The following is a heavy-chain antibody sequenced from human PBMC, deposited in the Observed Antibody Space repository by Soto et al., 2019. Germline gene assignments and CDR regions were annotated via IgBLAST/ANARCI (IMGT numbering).Heavy chain of an antibody. D-gene: IGHD3-3*01. J-gene: IGHJ6*01. CDR3: ARALEAFGVVIGYYYYGMDV. CDR1: GYTFTSYY. V-gene: IGHV1-46*01. Sequence: ASVKVSCKASGYTFTSYYMHWVRQAPGQGLEWMGIINPSGGSTSYAQKFQGRVTMTRDTSTSTVYMELSSLRSEDTAVYYCARALEAFGVVIGYYYYGMDVWGQGTKVTVSS. CDR2: INPSGGST.